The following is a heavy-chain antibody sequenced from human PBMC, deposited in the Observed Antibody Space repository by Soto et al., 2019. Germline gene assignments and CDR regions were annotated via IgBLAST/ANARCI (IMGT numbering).Heavy chain of an antibody. CDR1: GFTVSSNY. Sequence: GGSLRLSCAASGFTVSSNYMSWVRQAPGKGLEWVSVIYSGGSTYYADSVKGRFTISRDSSKNTLYLQMNSLRAEDTAVYYCARGGYYDSSGYLDYWGQGTLVTVSS. J-gene: IGHJ4*02. V-gene: IGHV3-53*01. D-gene: IGHD3-22*01. CDR3: ARGGYYDSSGYLDY. CDR2: IYSGGST.